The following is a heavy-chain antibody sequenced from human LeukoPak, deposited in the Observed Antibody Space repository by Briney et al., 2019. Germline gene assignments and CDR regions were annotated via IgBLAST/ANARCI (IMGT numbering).Heavy chain of an antibody. D-gene: IGHD2-15*01. V-gene: IGHV3-53*01. Sequence: GGSLRLSCAASGFTVSGNYMSWVRQAPGKGLEWVSVIYSGGSTFYSDSVKGRFTISRDNSKNTVYLQMNSLRAEDTAVYYCARDRFCSGGNCYSHFDYWGQGTLVTVSS. CDR2: IYSGGST. J-gene: IGHJ4*02. CDR3: ARDRFCSGGNCYSHFDY. CDR1: GFTVSGNY.